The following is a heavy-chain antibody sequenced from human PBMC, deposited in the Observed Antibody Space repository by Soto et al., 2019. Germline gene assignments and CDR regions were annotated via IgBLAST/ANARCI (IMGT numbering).Heavy chain of an antibody. CDR2: ISSSSSYI. CDR1: GFTFSSYS. Sequence: EVQLVESGGGLVKPGGSLRLSCAASGFTFSSYSMNWVRQAPGKGLEWVSSISSSSSYIYYADSVKGRFTISRDNAKNSLYRQMNSLIAEDTAVYYWARSIAASGTDTYYVDYWGQGTLVTVSS. J-gene: IGHJ4*02. CDR3: ARSIAASGTDTYYVDY. V-gene: IGHV3-21*01. D-gene: IGHD6-13*01.